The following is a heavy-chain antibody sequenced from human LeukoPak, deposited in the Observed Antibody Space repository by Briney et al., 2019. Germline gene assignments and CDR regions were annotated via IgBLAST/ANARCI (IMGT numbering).Heavy chain of an antibody. V-gene: IGHV3-11*04. Sequence: GGSLRLSCAASGFTFSDYYMTWIRQAPGQGPEWISYISSSSGTIFYADSVKGRFTISRDNGKNSLYLQMNSLRAEDTAVYYCATGPSGYFFSYWGQGTLVTVSS. D-gene: IGHD2-8*02. J-gene: IGHJ4*02. CDR3: ATGPSGYFFSY. CDR1: GFTFSDYY. CDR2: ISSSSGTI.